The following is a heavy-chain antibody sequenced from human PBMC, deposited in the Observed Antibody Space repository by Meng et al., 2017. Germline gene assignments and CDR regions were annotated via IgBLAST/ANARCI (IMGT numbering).Heavy chain of an antibody. Sequence: QEQLVQSGGCVKKPGASGKVSYKASGYTFTSYDIYWVRQATRQGLEWMGWMNPNSGNTGYAQKFQGRVTMTRNTSISTAYMELSSLRSEDTAVYYCARGPNRWTGFDYWGQGTLVTVSS. D-gene: IGHD3/OR15-3a*01. J-gene: IGHJ4*02. CDR2: MNPNSGNT. CDR3: ARGPNRWTGFDY. CDR1: GYTFTSYD. V-gene: IGHV1-8*01.